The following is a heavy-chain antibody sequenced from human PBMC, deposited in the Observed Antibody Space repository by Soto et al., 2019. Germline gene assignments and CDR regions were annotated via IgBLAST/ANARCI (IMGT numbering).Heavy chain of an antibody. J-gene: IGHJ6*02. V-gene: IGHV3-30*18. CDR3: AKDRVPGAYGHYYGIDV. CDR2: ISFDGSET. CDR1: GFTFNNSG. D-gene: IGHD6-19*01. Sequence: QVQLVESGGGVVQPGRSLRLSCAVSGFTFNNSGMHWIRQAPGKGLEWVAVISFDGSETYYADSMKGRFTISRDNSKNMLQLQMNSLRAEDTAIYYCAKDRVPGAYGHYYGIDVWGQGTTVTVSS.